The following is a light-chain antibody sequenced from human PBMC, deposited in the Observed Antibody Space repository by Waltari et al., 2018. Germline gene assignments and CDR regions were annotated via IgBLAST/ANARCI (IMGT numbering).Light chain of an antibody. J-gene: IGLJ1*01. CDR1: SSDVGGYKY. V-gene: IGLV2-23*02. Sequence: QSALTQPASVSGSPGQSITISCTGTSSDVGGYKYVSWYQQHPGKAPKLMIYDVSERPSGVSNRFSGSKSANTASLTIAGLHAEDEADYYCCSYAGSGTYVFGTGTKVTVL. CDR2: DVS. CDR3: CSYAGSGTYV.